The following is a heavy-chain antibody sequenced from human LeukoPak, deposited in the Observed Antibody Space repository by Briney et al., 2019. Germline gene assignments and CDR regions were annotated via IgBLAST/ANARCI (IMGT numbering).Heavy chain of an antibody. V-gene: IGHV3-23*01. J-gene: IGHJ4*02. Sequence: GGSLRLSCAASGFTFSSYAMSWIRQAPEKGLEWVSAISDSGGNTYYADSVKGRFTISRDNSKNTLYLQMNSLRAEDTAVYYCAKGRREQPFDYWGQGTLVTVSS. CDR2: ISDSGGNT. CDR3: AKGRREQPFDY. D-gene: IGHD1-26*01. CDR1: GFTFSSYA.